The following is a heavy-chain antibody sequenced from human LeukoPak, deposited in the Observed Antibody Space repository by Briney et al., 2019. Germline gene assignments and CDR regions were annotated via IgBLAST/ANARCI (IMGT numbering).Heavy chain of an antibody. CDR2: SRSSGSTI. D-gene: IGHD3/OR15-3a*01. V-gene: IGHV3-11*01. CDR1: GITLSNYA. Sequence: GGSLRLSCAVPGITLSNYAMSWVRQAPGKGLEWVSYSRSSGSTIYYADSVKGRFAISRDNAKNSLYLQMNSLRAEDTAVYYCARRRDFIDYWGQGTLVAVSS. CDR3: ARRRDFIDY. J-gene: IGHJ4*02.